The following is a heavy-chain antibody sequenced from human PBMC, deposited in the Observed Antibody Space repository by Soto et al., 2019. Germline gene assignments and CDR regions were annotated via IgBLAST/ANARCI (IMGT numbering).Heavy chain of an antibody. CDR3: ARDIASGDYYYYGMDV. CDR1: GFTFSSYA. V-gene: IGHV3-30*04. D-gene: IGHD6-19*01. CDR2: ISYDGSNK. Sequence: GGSLRLSCAASGFTFSSYAMHWVRQAPGKGLEWVAVISYDGSNKYYADSVKGRFTISRDNSKNTLYLQMNSLRAEDTAVYYCARDIASGDYYYYGMDVWGQGTTVTVSS. J-gene: IGHJ6*02.